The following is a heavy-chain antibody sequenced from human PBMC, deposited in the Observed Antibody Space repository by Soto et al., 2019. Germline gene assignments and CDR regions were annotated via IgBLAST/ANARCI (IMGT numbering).Heavy chain of an antibody. CDR1: GCTFTSYD. CDR2: MNPNSGNT. V-gene: IGHV1-8*01. D-gene: IGHD3-3*01. Sequence: ASVKVSCKASGCTFTSYDINWVRQATGQGLEWMGWMNPNSGNTGYAQKFQGRVTMTRNTSISTAYMELSSLRSEDTAVYYCARGGMDYDFWSGLDYYYYYMDVWGKGTTVTVSS. J-gene: IGHJ6*03. CDR3: ARGGMDYDFWSGLDYYYYYMDV.